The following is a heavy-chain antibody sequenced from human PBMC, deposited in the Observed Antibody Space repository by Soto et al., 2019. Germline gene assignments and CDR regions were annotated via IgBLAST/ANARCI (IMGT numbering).Heavy chain of an antibody. CDR1: GFTFSSYG. J-gene: IGHJ6*02. Sequence: QVQLVESGGGVVQPGRSLRLSCAASGFTFSSYGMHWVRQAPGKGLEWVAVISYDGSKEFYADPVKGRFTISRDNSKNTLYLQMNSLRAEDTAVYYCAKDLRLWPKDYYYYGMDVWGQGTTVTVSS. CDR2: ISYDGSKE. D-gene: IGHD5-18*01. CDR3: AKDLRLWPKDYYYYGMDV. V-gene: IGHV3-30*18.